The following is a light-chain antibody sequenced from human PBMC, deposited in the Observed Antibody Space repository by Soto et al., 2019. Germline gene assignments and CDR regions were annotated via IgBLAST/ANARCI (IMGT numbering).Light chain of an antibody. J-gene: IGLJ2*01. V-gene: IGLV2-8*01. CDR1: NSDIDMYNF. CDR3: SSYAGFNKVI. Sequence: QSALTQPPSASGSPGQSVTISCTGTNSDIDMYNFVSWYQQHPGKAPKLTLYDVTERPSGVPDRFSGSKSGNTASLTVSGLQAEDEADYYCSSYAGFNKVIFGGGTKLTVL. CDR2: DVT.